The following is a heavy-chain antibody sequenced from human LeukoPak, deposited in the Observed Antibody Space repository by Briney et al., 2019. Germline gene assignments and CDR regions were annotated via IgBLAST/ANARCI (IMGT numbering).Heavy chain of an antibody. Sequence: PSETLSLTCTVSGGSISSGGYYWSWIRQHPGKGLEWIGYIYYSGSTNYNPPLKSRVTISVDTSKNQFSLKLSSVTAADTAVYYCARDLLVIAVAGTDYYYGMDVWGQGTTVTVSS. J-gene: IGHJ6*02. D-gene: IGHD6-19*01. CDR1: GGSISSGGYY. CDR3: ARDLLVIAVAGTDYYYGMDV. CDR2: IYYSGST. V-gene: IGHV4-61*08.